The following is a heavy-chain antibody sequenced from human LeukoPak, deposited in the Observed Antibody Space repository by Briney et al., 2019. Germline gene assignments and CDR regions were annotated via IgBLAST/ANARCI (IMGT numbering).Heavy chain of an antibody. CDR3: AKDSGYSSSWYES. CDR2: ISGSSRST. V-gene: IGHV3-23*01. Sequence: GGSLRLSCAASGFTFHNNGMSWVRQAPGKGLEWVSTISGSSRSTYHAESVKGRFTISRDNSKNTLHPQMNSLRAEDTAVYYCAKDSGYSSSWYESWGQGSLVIVSS. CDR1: GFTFHNNG. D-gene: IGHD6-13*01. J-gene: IGHJ5*01.